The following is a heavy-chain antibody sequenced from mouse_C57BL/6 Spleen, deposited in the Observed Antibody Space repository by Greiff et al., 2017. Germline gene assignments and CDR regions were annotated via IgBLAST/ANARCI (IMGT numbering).Heavy chain of an antibody. CDR1: GFTFSSYA. J-gene: IGHJ4*01. V-gene: IGHV5-4*01. D-gene: IGHD1-1*01. CDR3: ARDRDYYDSSGAMDY. CDR2: ISDGGSYT. Sequence: EVQGVESGGGLVKPGGSLKLSCAASGFTFSSYAMSWVRQTPEKRLEWVATISDGGSYTYYPDNVKGRFTISRDNAKNNLYLQMSHLKSEDTAMYYCARDRDYYDSSGAMDYWGQGTSVTVSS.